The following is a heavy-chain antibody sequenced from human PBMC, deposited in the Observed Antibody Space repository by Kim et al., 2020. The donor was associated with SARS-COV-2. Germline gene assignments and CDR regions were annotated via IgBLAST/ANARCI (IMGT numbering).Heavy chain of an antibody. CDR2: IYHSGST. CDR1: GGSISSSNW. J-gene: IGHJ4*02. Sequence: SETLSLTCAVSGGSISSSNWWSWVRQPPGKGLEWIGEIYHSGSTNYNPSLKSRVTISVDKSKNQFSLKLSSVTAADTAVYYCASGYGSGSYYEDYWGQGTLVTVSS. D-gene: IGHD3-10*01. CDR3: ASGYGSGSYYEDY. V-gene: IGHV4-4*02.